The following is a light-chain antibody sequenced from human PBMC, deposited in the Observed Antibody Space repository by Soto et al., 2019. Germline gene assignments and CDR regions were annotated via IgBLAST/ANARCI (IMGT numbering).Light chain of an antibody. CDR2: GAS. CDR1: QSINVY. Sequence: DIQMTQSPSSLSASVGDRVTITCRASQSINVYLRWYQQKPGKPPNLLIYGASSLQTGVPSRFSGGGSGTDLTLTISSLQPEDVGTYYCQQTDSTPKAFGGETKV. V-gene: IGKV1-39*01. J-gene: IGKJ4*01. CDR3: QQTDSTPKA.